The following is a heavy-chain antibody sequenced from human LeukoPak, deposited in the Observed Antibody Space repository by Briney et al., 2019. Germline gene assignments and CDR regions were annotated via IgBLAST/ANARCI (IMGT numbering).Heavy chain of an antibody. V-gene: IGHV1-69*04. Sequence: ASVKVSCKSSVGTFSSYAISWVRQAPGQGLEWMGRIIPILGIANYAQKFQGRVTITADKSTSTAYMELSSLRSEDTAVYYCARGVHANGFDPWGQGTLVTVSS. D-gene: IGHD1-1*01. J-gene: IGHJ5*02. CDR3: ARGVHANGFDP. CDR1: VGTFSSYA. CDR2: IIPILGIA.